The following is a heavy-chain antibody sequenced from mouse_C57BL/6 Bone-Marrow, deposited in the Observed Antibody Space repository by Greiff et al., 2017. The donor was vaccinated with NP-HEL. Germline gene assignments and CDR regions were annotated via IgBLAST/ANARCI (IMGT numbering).Heavy chain of an antibody. CDR1: GYTFTSYG. V-gene: IGHV1-81*01. Sequence: QVHVKQSGAELARPGASVKLSCKASGYTFTSYGISWVKQRTGQGLEWIGEIYPRSGNTYYNEKFKGKATLTADKSSSTAYMELRSLTSEDSAVYFCARCPYDYEDFDVWGTGTTVTVSS. CDR3: ARCPYDYEDFDV. D-gene: IGHD2-4*01. J-gene: IGHJ1*03. CDR2: IYPRSGNT.